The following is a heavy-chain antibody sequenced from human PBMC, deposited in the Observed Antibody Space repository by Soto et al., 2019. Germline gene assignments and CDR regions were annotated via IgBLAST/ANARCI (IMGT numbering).Heavy chain of an antibody. J-gene: IGHJ4*02. CDR2: IFPHDSDT. CDR1: GYNFSIYW. CDR3: ARWVAATGTDY. V-gene: IGHV5-51*01. Sequence: PGESLKISCKGSGYNFSIYWIGWVRQMPGKGLGWVGIIFPHDSDTRYSPSFQGHVTISADKSISTAYLQWNSLKASDTAMYYCARWVAATGTDYCGQGTLVTVSS. D-gene: IGHD6-13*01.